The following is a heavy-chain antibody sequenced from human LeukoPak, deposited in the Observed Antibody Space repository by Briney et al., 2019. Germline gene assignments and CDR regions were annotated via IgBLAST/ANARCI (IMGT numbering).Heavy chain of an antibody. V-gene: IGHV4-4*02. J-gene: IGHJ3*02. D-gene: IGHD1-26*01. Sequence: PSETLSLTCAVSGGSISSSNWWSWVRQPPGKGLEWIGEIYHSGSTNYNPSLKCRVTISVDKSKNQFSLKLSSVTAADTAVYYCARRYSGSYYPIADTFDIWGQGTMVTVSS. CDR2: IYHSGST. CDR3: ARRYSGSYYPIADTFDI. CDR1: GGSISSSNW.